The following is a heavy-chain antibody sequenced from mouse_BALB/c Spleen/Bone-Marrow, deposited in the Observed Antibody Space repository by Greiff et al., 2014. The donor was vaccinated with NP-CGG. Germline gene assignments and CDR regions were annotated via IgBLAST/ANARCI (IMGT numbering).Heavy chain of an antibody. CDR3: ARSWDY. Sequence: EVQLQQSGPDLVKPGASVKISCKASGYSFTGYYMHWVKQSHVKSLEWIGRINPYNGATTYNQNFKDKASLTVDKSSSTGFMEDHSLTSDDSAVYYCARSWDYWGQGTTLTVSS. CDR1: GYSFTGYY. J-gene: IGHJ2*01. CDR2: INPYNGAT. V-gene: IGHV1-26*01.